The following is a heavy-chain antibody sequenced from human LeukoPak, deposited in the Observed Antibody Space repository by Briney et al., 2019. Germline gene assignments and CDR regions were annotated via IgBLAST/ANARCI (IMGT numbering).Heavy chain of an antibody. D-gene: IGHD6-13*01. CDR3: ARRMRAARHYYYYMDV. CDR1: GYTFTSYD. Sequence: GASVKVSCKASGYTFTSYDINWVRQATGQGLEWMGWMNPNSGNTGYAQKFQGRATMTRNTSIRTAYVELSSLRSEDTAVYYCARRMRAARHYYYYMDVWGKGTTVTVSS. CDR2: MNPNSGNT. V-gene: IGHV1-8*01. J-gene: IGHJ6*03.